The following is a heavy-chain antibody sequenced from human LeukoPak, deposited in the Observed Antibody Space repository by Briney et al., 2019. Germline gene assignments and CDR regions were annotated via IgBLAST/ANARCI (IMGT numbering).Heavy chain of an antibody. CDR1: GDSISNSNYY. V-gene: IGHV4-39*07. Sequence: PSETLSLTCTVSGDSISNSNYYWGWIRQPPGKGLEWIGTIYYSGSTYYNPSLKSRVTISVDTSKNHFSLKLNSVTAADTAVYYCARRGVSMIQIDYWGQGTLVTVSS. CDR2: IYYSGST. CDR3: ARRGVSMIQIDY. D-gene: IGHD3-22*01. J-gene: IGHJ4*02.